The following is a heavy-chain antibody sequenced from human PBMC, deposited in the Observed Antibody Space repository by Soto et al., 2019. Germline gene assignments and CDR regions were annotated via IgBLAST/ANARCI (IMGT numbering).Heavy chain of an antibody. Sequence: QITLNESGPTVVRRTETLTLTCRFSGFSLTTSGVGVSWVRQSPGKAPEWLALIYWDDDKRYSESLKSRLTITKDTSKNQLVLTVANLDPTDTATYYCAHRVLRTVFGLVTTTAIYSDFWGQGTPVAVSS. CDR1: GFSLTTSGVG. V-gene: IGHV2-5*02. D-gene: IGHD3-3*01. CDR3: AHRVLRTVFGLVTTTAIYSDF. CDR2: IYWDDDK. J-gene: IGHJ4*02.